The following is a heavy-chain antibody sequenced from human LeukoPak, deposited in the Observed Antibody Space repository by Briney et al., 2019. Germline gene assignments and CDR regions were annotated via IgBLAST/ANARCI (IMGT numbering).Heavy chain of an antibody. V-gene: IGHV3-30*04. CDR3: ARSNDCGGDCYSFDY. CDR2: ISFDGSEK. D-gene: IGHD2-21*02. J-gene: IGHJ4*02. CDR1: GFTFSSYT. Sequence: PGGSLRLSCAASGFTFSSYTIHWVRQAPGRGLEWVALISFDGSEKYYADSVKGRFTISRGKSKNTLYLQMNSLSADDTAVYYCARSNDCGGDCYSFDYWGQGTLVTVSS.